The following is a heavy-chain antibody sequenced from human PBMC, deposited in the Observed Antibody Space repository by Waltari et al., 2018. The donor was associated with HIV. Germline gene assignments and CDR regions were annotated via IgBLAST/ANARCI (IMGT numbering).Heavy chain of an antibody. CDR2: IRYDGSNK. D-gene: IGHD6-13*01. J-gene: IGHJ4*02. Sequence: QVQLVESGGGVVQPGTSLRLSCAASGFTFTKYVRHWVRQAPGKGLEWVTLIRYDGSNKDYADSVKGRFTISRDNSKNTLYLQMNSLRAEDTAVYYCARDAAPNSHTPSSSDVWGQGTLVTVSS. CDR1: GFTFTKYV. CDR3: ARDAAPNSHTPSSSDV. V-gene: IGHV3-33*01.